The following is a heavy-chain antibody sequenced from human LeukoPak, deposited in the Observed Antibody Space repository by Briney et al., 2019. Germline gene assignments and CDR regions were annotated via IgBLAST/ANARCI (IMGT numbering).Heavy chain of an antibody. Sequence: GGSLRLSCAASGFTFDDYAFHWVRQAPGKGLEWVSLISWDGGTIYYADSVRGRFTLSRDNSKNSLYLRMNSLRAEDTALYYCAKGSGGAYYNYFEDWGQGTLVSVAS. CDR2: ISWDGGTI. CDR3: AKGSGGAYYNYFED. V-gene: IGHV3-43D*03. CDR1: GFTFDDYA. D-gene: IGHD1-26*01. J-gene: IGHJ4*02.